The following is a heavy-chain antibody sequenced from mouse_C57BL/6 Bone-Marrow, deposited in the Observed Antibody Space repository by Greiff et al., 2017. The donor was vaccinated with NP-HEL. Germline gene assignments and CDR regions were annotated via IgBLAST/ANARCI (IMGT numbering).Heavy chain of an antibody. CDR2: INPGSGGT. J-gene: IGHJ1*03. D-gene: IGHD1-1*01. CDR3: ARSRYYYGSSYWYFDV. CDR1: GYAFTNYL. V-gene: IGHV1-54*01. Sequence: QVQLQQSGAELVRPGTSVKVSCKASGYAFTNYLIEWVKQRPGQGLEWIGVINPGSGGTNYTEKFKGKAALTADKSSSTAYMQLSSLTSEDSAVYFCARSRYYYGSSYWYFDVWGTGTTVTVSS.